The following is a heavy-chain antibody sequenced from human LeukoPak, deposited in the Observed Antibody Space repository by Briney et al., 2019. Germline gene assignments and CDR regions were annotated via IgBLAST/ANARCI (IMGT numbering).Heavy chain of an antibody. V-gene: IGHV1-18*01. CDR1: GYTFTSYG. J-gene: IGHJ4*02. Sequence: ASVKVSCKASGYTFTSYGISWVRQAPGQGLEWMGWISAHNGNTKNAQKIQGRVTMTTDTSTSTAYMELRSLGSDDTAVYYCARDAPGRNYGDYRELDYWGQGTLVTVSS. D-gene: IGHD4-17*01. CDR3: ARDAPGRNYGDYRELDY. CDR2: ISAHNGNT.